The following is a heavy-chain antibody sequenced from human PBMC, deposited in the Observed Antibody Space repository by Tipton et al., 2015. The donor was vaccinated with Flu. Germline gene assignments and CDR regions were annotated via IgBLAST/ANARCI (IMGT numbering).Heavy chain of an antibody. CDR3: ARAGLQGDAFDV. V-gene: IGHV1-18*01. Sequence: QLVQSGAEVKKPGASVKLSCKASGYSFTSYEITWVRQAPGQGLEWLGYISGYNGNTKYAQKFQGRLTLVADSSTDTAYMELRSLRPDDTAIYYCARAGLQGDAFDVWGQGTMATVS. CDR2: ISGYNGNT. J-gene: IGHJ3*01. CDR1: GYSFTSYE.